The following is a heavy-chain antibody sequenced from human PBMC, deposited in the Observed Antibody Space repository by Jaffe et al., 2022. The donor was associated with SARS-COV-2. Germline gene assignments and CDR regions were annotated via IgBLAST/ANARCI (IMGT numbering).Heavy chain of an antibody. CDR1: GFSFITYA. J-gene: IGHJ3*01. CDR3: VRDDWNDADNAYDV. Sequence: QVQLVQSGAEVKTPGASVKVSCRASGFSFITYAIHWLRQAPGQSLEWMGWINGGTGTTKYSQSFQARVTITRDAPANTAYMELTSLRSEDTAVYFCVRDDWNDADNAYDVWGQGTLVTVSS. CDR2: INGGTGTT. V-gene: IGHV1-3*01. D-gene: IGHD1-1*01.